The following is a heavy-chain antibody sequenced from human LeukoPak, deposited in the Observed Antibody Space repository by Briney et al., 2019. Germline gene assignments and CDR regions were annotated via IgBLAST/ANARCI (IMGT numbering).Heavy chain of an antibody. D-gene: IGHD3/OR15-3a*01. V-gene: IGHV1-18*04. CDR2: ISAYIVNT. CDR1: GYTFTSYG. CDR3: AREWTGYYVFDY. Sequence: AAVKVSCKASGYTFTSYGTSWVRQAPGQGREWMGWISAYIVNTNNAQKFQGRVTMTTDTSTSTAYMELRRLRSDDTAVYYCAREWTGYYVFDYWGQGTLVTVSP. J-gene: IGHJ4*02.